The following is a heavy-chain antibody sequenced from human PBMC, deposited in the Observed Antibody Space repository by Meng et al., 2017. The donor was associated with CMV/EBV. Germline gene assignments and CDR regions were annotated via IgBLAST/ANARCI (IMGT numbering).Heavy chain of an antibody. CDR1: GGSFSGYY. V-gene: IGHV4-34*01. CDR2: INHSGST. D-gene: IGHD1-26*01. J-gene: IGHJ5*02. CDR3: ARGVGGWFDP. Sequence: QGELQQWGEGLLKPSETLSLTCAVYGGSFSGYYWSWIRQPPGKGLEWIGEINHSGSTNYNPSLKSRVTISVDTSKNQFSLKLSSVTAADTAVYYCARGVGGWFDPWGQGTLVTVSS.